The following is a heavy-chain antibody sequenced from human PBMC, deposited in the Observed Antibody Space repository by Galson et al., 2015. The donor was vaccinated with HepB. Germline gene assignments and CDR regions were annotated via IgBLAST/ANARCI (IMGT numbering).Heavy chain of an antibody. CDR1: GFTFSTYA. CDR3: AKPRSTTSCCQFDC. J-gene: IGHJ4*02. D-gene: IGHD2-2*01. V-gene: IGHV3-23*01. Sequence: SLRLSCAAPGFTFSTYAMTWVRQAPGKGLEWVSTIVGNTGSTNYADSVRGRFIISRDSSKNTLYLQMNSLRAEDTALYYCAKPRSTTSCCQFDCWGQGTLVTVSS. CDR2: IVGNTGST.